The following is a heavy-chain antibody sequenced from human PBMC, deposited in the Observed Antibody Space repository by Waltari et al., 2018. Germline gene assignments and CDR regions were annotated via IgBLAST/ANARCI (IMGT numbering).Heavy chain of an antibody. CDR2: INHSGST. Sequence: QVQLQQWGAGLLKPSETLSLTCAVYGGSFSGYYWSWIRQPPGKGLEWIGEINHSGSTNYNPSLKSRVTISEDTSKNQFSLKLSSVTAADTAVYYCARGPWSSSWYEAKGRWFDPWGQGTLVTVSS. V-gene: IGHV4-34*01. D-gene: IGHD6-13*01. CDR1: GGSFSGYY. CDR3: ARGPWSSSWYEAKGRWFDP. J-gene: IGHJ5*02.